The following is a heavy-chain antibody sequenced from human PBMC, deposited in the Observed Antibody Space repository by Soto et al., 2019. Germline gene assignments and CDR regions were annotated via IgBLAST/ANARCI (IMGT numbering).Heavy chain of an antibody. J-gene: IGHJ4*02. CDR3: ARADWLPPDY. Sequence: GASVKVSCKASGYTFTSYAMHWVRQAPGQRLEWMGWINDGNGNTKYSQKFQGRVTITRDTSASTAYMELSSLRSEDTAVYYCARADWLPPDYWGQGTLVTVSS. CDR1: GYTFTSYA. V-gene: IGHV1-3*01. CDR2: INDGNGNT. D-gene: IGHD3-3*01.